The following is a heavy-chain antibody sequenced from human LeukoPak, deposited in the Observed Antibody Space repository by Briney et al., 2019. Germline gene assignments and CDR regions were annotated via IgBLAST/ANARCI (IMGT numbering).Heavy chain of an antibody. J-gene: IGHJ4*02. CDR1: GFTFDDYA. CDR3: AKDRAPFRGTYLDH. D-gene: IGHD3/OR15-3a*01. CDR2: ITWDGGTT. Sequence: GGSLRLSCEASGFTFDDYAMHWVRQAPGKGLEWISLITWDGGTTYYADSVKGRFTISRDNNKNSLYLQMNSPSPEDTALYYCAKDRAPFRGTYLDHWGQGTLVTVSS. V-gene: IGHV3-43D*03.